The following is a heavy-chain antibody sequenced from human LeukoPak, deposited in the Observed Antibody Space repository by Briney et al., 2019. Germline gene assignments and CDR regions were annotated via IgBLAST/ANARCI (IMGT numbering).Heavy chain of an antibody. D-gene: IGHD6-19*01. J-gene: IGHJ4*02. CDR2: ISYDGSNG. V-gene: IGHV3-30*04. Sequence: SGGSLRLSCAAPGFTFSTYAMHWVRQAPGKGLEWVAVISYDGSNGYYADSVKGRFTISRDNSKNTLYLQMNSLRAEDTAVYYCAREGYSSGAFDYWGQGTLVTVSS. CDR3: AREGYSSGAFDY. CDR1: GFTFSTYA.